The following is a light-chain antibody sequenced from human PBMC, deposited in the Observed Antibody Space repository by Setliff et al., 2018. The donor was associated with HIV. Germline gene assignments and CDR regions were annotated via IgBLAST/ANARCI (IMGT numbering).Light chain of an antibody. CDR3: CSYVGSTASVV. J-gene: IGLJ2*01. Sequence: QSVMTQPASVSRSPGQSITISCTGTSSDVGDSNYVSLYQQFPGKAPKLILYDVNKRPSGVYSRFSGSKSGNTASLTISGLQAEDDAHYWCCSYVGSTASVVFGGGTKVTVL. CDR1: SSDVGDSNY. V-gene: IGLV2-23*02. CDR2: DVN.